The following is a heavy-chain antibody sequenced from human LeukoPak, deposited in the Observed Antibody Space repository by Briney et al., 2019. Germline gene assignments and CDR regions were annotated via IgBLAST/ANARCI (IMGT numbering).Heavy chain of an antibody. V-gene: IGHV4-59*08. D-gene: IGHD3-16*01. CDR1: GGSISGFY. CDR3: AIHDGVY. J-gene: IGHJ4*02. Sequence: NPSETLSLTCTVSGGSISGFYWSWFRQPPGKGLELIGYLYSSGSTYYNPSLKSRVTISGDTSNNQFSLQLSSVTAADTAVYYCAIHDGVYWGQGTLVTVSS. CDR2: LYSSGST.